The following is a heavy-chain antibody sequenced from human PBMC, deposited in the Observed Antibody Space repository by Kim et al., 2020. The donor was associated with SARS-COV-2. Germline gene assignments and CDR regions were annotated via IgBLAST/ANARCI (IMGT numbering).Heavy chain of an antibody. Sequence: NPSLKTRVTISVETYKNQFSLKVSSVTAADTAVYYCARRSVVGAKDAFDIWGQGTMVTVSS. J-gene: IGHJ3*02. V-gene: IGHV4-39*01. D-gene: IGHD1-26*01. CDR3: ARRSVVGAKDAFDI.